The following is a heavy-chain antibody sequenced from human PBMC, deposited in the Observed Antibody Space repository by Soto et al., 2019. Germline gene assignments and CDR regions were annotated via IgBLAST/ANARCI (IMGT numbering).Heavy chain of an antibody. CDR2: IIPILGIA. J-gene: IGHJ3*02. CDR1: GGTFSSFT. V-gene: IGHV1-69*02. D-gene: IGHD6-13*01. CDR3: ASGAAGTPPNAFDI. Sequence: QVQLVQSGAEVKKPGSSVKVSCKASGGTFSSFTISWVRQAPGQGLEWMGRIIPILGIANYAQKFQGRVTITADKSTSTAYMELSSLRSEDTAVYYCASGAAGTPPNAFDIWGQGTMVTVSS.